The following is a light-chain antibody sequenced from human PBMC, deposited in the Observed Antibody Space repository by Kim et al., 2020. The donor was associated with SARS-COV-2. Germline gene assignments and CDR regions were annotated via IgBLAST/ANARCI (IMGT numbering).Light chain of an antibody. V-gene: IGLV1-40*01. CDR3: QSYDSSLSAYV. Sequence: RVTISCTGSSSNIGAGYDVHWYQQLPGTAPKLLIYGNINRPSGVPDRFSGSKSGTSVSLAITGLQTEDEAVYYCQSYDSSLSAYVFGTGTKVTVL. J-gene: IGLJ1*01. CDR1: SSNIGAGYD. CDR2: GNI.